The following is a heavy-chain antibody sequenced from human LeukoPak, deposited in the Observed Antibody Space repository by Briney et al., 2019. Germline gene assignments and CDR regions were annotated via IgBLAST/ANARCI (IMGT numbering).Heavy chain of an antibody. J-gene: IGHJ3*02. V-gene: IGHV4-61*09. D-gene: IGHD3-22*01. CDR3: ARASHYYDSSGYYVDAFDI. Sequence: SQTLSLTCTVSGGSISSGSYYWSWIRQPAGKGLEWIGHIYTSGSTNYNPSLKSRVTISVDTSKNQFSLKLSSVTAADTAVYYCARASHYYDSSGYYVDAFDIWGQGTMVTVSS. CDR1: GGSISSGSYY. CDR2: IYTSGST.